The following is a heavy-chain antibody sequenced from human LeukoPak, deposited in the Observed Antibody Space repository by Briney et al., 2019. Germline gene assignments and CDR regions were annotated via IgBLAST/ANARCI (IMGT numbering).Heavy chain of an antibody. V-gene: IGHV3-64*01. J-gene: IGHJ3*02. Sequence: GGSLRLSCTASGFTFRSYAMHWVRQAPGKGLEYVSVISTNGDSTYYANSVEGRFTVSRDNSNNMLYLQMGSLRADDVAVYYCVRGSQPFGDSGSRAFDIWGQGTVVTVSS. CDR2: ISTNGDST. CDR1: GFTFRSYA. CDR3: VRGSQPFGDSGSRAFDI. D-gene: IGHD4-17*01.